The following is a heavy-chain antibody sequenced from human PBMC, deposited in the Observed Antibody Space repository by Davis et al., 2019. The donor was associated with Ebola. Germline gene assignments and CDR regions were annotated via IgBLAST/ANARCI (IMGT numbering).Heavy chain of an antibody. CDR2: IGGST. V-gene: IGHV4-4*07. CDR1: GGSFSGYY. J-gene: IGHJ3*02. CDR3: ARDRSSGWYDAFDI. Sequence: SQTLSLTCAVYGGSFSGYYWSWIRQPAGKGLEWIGRIGGSTNYNPSLKSRVTMSVDTSKTHFSLKMISVTAADTAVYYCARDRSSGWYDAFDIWGQGTMVTVSS. D-gene: IGHD6-19*01.